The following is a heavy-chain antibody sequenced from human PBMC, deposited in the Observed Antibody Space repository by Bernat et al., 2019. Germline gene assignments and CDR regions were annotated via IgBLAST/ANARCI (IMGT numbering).Heavy chain of an antibody. CDR1: GFTFSSYG. J-gene: IGHJ4*02. D-gene: IGHD3-22*01. CDR2: IWYDGSNK. Sequence: QVQLVESGGGVVQPGRSLRLSCAASGFTFSSYGMHWVRQAPGKGLEWVAVIWYDGSNKYYADSVKGRFTISRDNSKNTLYLQMNSLRAEDTAVYYCAREAYYDSSGFDYWGQGTLVTVSS. CDR3: AREAYYDSSGFDY. V-gene: IGHV3-30*19.